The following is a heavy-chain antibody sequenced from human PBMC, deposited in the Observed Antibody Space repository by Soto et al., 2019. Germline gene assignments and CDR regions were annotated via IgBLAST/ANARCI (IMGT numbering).Heavy chain of an antibody. J-gene: IGHJ4*02. V-gene: IGHV1-3*01. CDR1: GYTFTIYP. CDR2: INAGNGDT. D-gene: IGHD3-22*01. Sequence: ASVKVSCKASGYTFTIYPMHCVLQSPLQGLEWMGWINAGNGDTKYSQKFQGRVTITRDTSAITAYMELSSLRSEDTAVYYCVRDWTHYDSSGPGDYWGQGTLVTVSS. CDR3: VRDWTHYDSSGPGDY.